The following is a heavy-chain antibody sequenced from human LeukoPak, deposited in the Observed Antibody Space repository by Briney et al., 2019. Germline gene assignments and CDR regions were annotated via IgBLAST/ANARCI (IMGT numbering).Heavy chain of an antibody. J-gene: IGHJ4*02. CDR3: AKDLRTVVVAAFDY. Sequence: GGSLRLSCAASGFTFSTYAMHWVRQAPGKGLEWVAAISSDGNNKYYADSVKGRYADSVKGRFTISRDNSKNTLYLQVNSLRAEDTAVYYCAKDLRTVVVAAFDYWGQGTLVTVSS. CDR2: ISSDGNNK. D-gene: IGHD2-15*01. CDR1: GFTFSTYA. V-gene: IGHV3-30-3*01.